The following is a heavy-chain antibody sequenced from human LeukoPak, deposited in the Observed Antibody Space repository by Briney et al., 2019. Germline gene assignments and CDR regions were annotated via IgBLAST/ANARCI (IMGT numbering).Heavy chain of an antibody. CDR2: IYYSGST. D-gene: IGHD3-10*01. Sequence: PSETLSLTCAVYGGSFSGYYWSWIRQPPGKGLEWIGYIYYSGSTNYNPSLKSRVTMSVDTSKNQFSLKLSSVTAADTAVYYCARDRYYYGSGSYRIFDYWGQGTLVTVSS. J-gene: IGHJ4*02. V-gene: IGHV4-59*12. CDR3: ARDRYYYGSGSYRIFDY. CDR1: GGSFSGYY.